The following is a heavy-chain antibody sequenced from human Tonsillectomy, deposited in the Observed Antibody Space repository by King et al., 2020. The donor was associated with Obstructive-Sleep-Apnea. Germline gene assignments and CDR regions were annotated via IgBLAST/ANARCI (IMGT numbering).Heavy chain of an antibody. Sequence: VTLKESGPALVRPTQTLTLTCTFSGLSLSTSGMCVTWIRQSPGKALEWLAHISWEDDKYYTTSLKTRLTISKDTSKNQVVFTMTNMDTVDSATYFCARTPYYSDSSAPMFDFWGQGILVTVSS. D-gene: IGHD3-22*01. CDR1: GLSLSTSGMC. J-gene: IGHJ4*02. V-gene: IGHV2-70*01. CDR3: ARTPYYSDSSAPMFDF. CDR2: ISWEDDK.